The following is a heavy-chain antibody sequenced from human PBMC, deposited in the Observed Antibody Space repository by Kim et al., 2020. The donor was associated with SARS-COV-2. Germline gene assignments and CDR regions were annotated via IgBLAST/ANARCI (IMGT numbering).Heavy chain of an antibody. V-gene: IGHV3-74*01. CDR1: GFTFSNHW. CDR3: AREDQGSGRGLD. Sequence: GGSLRLSCVASGFTFSNHWMHWVRQAPGKGLVWVSRIKSDGTYMNYADSVKGRFIVSRDNAKNTVYLEMNSLRAEDTAIYYCAREDQGSGRGLDWGQGTLVTVSS. D-gene: IGHD1-26*01. J-gene: IGHJ4*02. CDR2: IKSDGTYM.